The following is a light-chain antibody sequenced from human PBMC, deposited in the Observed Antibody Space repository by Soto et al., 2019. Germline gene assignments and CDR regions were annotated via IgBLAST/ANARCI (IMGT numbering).Light chain of an antibody. CDR2: DAS. CDR3: QHYNSFPIT. J-gene: IGKJ5*01. Sequence: DIQMTQSPSSLSASLGDRVTITCQASQDIRFYLNWFHQKTGQAPKLLIYDASQLETGVPSRFSGSGSGTDFTFPINSLQPEDIGTYYCQHYNSFPITFGQGTRLHI. CDR1: QDIRFY. V-gene: IGKV1-33*01.